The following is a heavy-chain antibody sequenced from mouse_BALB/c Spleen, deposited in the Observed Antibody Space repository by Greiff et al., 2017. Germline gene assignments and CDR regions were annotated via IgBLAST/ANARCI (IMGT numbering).Heavy chain of an antibody. CDR2: INPDSSTI. V-gene: IGHV4-1*02. D-gene: IGHD2-10*02. CDR3: ARRKYGNYLYAMDY. J-gene: IGHJ4*01. CDR1: GFDFSRYW. Sequence: EVKLMESGGGLVQPGGSLKLSCAASGFDFSRYWMSWVRQAPGKGLEWIGEINPDSSTINYTPSLKDKFIISRDNAKNTLYLQMSKVRSEDTALYYCARRKYGNYLYAMDYWGQGTSVTVSS.